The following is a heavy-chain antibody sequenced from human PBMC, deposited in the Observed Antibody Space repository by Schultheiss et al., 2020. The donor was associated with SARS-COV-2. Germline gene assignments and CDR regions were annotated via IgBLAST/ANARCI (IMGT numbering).Heavy chain of an antibody. D-gene: IGHD2-2*01. CDR3: ARTMGYCSTTSCPYFDY. CDR2: IYHSGST. Sequence: SETLSLTCTVSGGSISSYYRSWIRQPAGKGLEWIGYIYHSGSTDYNPSLESRVTISVDTSKSQFSLKLSSVTTADTAVYFCARTMGYCSTTSCPYFDYWGQGTLVTVSS. J-gene: IGHJ4*02. CDR1: GGSISSYY. V-gene: IGHV4-59*01.